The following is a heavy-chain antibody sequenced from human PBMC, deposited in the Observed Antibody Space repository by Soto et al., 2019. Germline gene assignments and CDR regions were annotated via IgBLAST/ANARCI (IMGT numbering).Heavy chain of an antibody. CDR1: GYTLTELS. CDR3: ATALHITDYYDSSGQIYFDY. V-gene: IGHV1-24*01. J-gene: IGHJ4*02. D-gene: IGHD3-22*01. Sequence: VASVKVSCKVSGYTLTELSMHWVRQAPGKGLEWMGGFDPEDGETIYAQKFQGRVTMTEDTSTDTAYMELSSLRSEDTAVYYCATALHITDYYDSSGQIYFDYWGQGTLVTVSS. CDR2: FDPEDGET.